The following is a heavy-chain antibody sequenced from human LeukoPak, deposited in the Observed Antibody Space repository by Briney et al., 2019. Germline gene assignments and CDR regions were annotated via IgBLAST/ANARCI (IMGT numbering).Heavy chain of an antibody. J-gene: IGHJ3*02. CDR3: ARVWYYYGSGSLVFAFDI. D-gene: IGHD3-10*01. CDR1: GYTFTGYD. CDR2: INPNSGGT. Sequence: ASVKVSCKASGYTFTGYDMHWVRQAPGQGLEWMGRINPNSGGTNYAQKFPGRVTMTRDTSISTAYMELSRLRSDDTAVYYCARVWYYYGSGSLVFAFDIWGQGTMVTVPS. V-gene: IGHV1-2*06.